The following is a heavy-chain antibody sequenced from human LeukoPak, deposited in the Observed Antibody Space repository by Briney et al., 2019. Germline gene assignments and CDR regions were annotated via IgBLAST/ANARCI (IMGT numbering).Heavy chain of an antibody. J-gene: IGHJ4*02. D-gene: IGHD6-19*01. CDR1: GFTFSSYA. V-gene: IGHV3-23*01. CDR3: AKGDIAVAGRGNYFDY. Sequence: GGSLRLSCAASGFTFSSYAMSWVRQAPGKGLEWVSAISGSGGSTCYADSVKGRFTISRDNSKNTLYLKMNSLRAEDTAVYYCAKGDIAVAGRGNYFDYWGQGTLVTVSS. CDR2: ISGSGGST.